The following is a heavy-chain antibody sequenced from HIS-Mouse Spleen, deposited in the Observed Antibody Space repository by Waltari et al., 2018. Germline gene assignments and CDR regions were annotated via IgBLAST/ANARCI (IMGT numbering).Heavy chain of an antibody. CDR1: GGSFSGYY. Sequence: QVQLQQWGAGLLKPSETLSLTCAVYGGSFSGYYWSWSRQPPGKGREWIGEINHSGSTNYNPYLKSRVTISVDTSKNQFSLKLSSVTAADTAVYYCARGKLGIGDYWGQGTLVTVSS. J-gene: IGHJ4*02. CDR3: ARGKLGIGDY. D-gene: IGHD7-27*01. CDR2: INHSGST. V-gene: IGHV4-34*01.